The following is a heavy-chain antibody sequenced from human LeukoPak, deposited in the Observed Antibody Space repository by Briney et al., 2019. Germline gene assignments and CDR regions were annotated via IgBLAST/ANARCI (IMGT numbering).Heavy chain of an antibody. CDR1: GYTFTIYG. CDR2: ISAYNGNT. D-gene: IGHD5-12*01. Sequence: GASVTVSCKASGYTFTIYGISWVRQAPGQGLEWMGWISAYNGNTNYAQKLQGRVTMTTDTSTSTAYMELRSLRSDDTAVYYCARDFGYSGSPSGKDYWGQGTLVTVSS. J-gene: IGHJ4*02. V-gene: IGHV1-18*01. CDR3: ARDFGYSGSPSGKDY.